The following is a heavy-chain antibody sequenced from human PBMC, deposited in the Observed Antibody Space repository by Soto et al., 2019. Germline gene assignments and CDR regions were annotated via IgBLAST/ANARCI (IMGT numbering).Heavy chain of an antibody. Sequence: ASVKVSCKASGYTFTSYAMRWVRQAPGQRLEWMGWINAGNGNTKYSQKFQGRVTITRDTSASTAYMELSSLRSEDTAVYYCARDGPWFGELYDYWGQGTLVTVSS. J-gene: IGHJ4*02. V-gene: IGHV1-3*01. D-gene: IGHD3-10*01. CDR3: ARDGPWFGELYDY. CDR2: INAGNGNT. CDR1: GYTFTSYA.